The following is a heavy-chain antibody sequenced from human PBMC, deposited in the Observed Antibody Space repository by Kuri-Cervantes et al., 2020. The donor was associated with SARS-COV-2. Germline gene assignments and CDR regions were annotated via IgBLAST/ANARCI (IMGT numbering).Heavy chain of an antibody. J-gene: IGHJ6*02. CDR3: ARDPTTVTTGIGMDV. V-gene: IGHV1-46*01. Sequence: ASVKVSCKASGYTFTTYFIHWVRQAPGQGLEWMGIINPSGGGTSYAQKFQGRVAVIRDTPTSTVYMELSSLRSEDTAVYYCARDPTTVTTGIGMDVWGQGTTVTVSS. CDR1: GYTFTTYF. CDR2: INPSGGGT. D-gene: IGHD4-17*01.